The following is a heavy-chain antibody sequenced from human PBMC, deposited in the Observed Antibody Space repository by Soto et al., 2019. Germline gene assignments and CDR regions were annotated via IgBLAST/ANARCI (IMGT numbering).Heavy chain of an antibody. Sequence: ASVKVSCKASGFTFTSSAVQLVRQARGQRLEWIGWIVVGSGNTNYAQKFQERVTITRDMSTSTAYMELSSLRSEDTAVYYCAAASSRTDIAARPGNWFDPWGQGTLVTVSS. J-gene: IGHJ5*02. D-gene: IGHD6-6*01. CDR3: AAASSRTDIAARPGNWFDP. CDR1: GFTFTSSA. V-gene: IGHV1-58*01. CDR2: IVVGSGNT.